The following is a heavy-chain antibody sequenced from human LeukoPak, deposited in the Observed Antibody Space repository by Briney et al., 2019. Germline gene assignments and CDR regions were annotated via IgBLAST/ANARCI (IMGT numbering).Heavy chain of an antibody. V-gene: IGHV1-2*04. CDR3: ARGPGAGYSTGGVYGMDV. J-gene: IGHJ6*02. Sequence: ASVKVSCKASGYTFTGYYMHWVRQAPGQGLEWMGWINPNSGGTNYAQKFQGWVTMTRDTSISTAYMELSRLRSDDTAVYYCARGPGAGYSTGGVYGMDVWGQGTTVTVSS. D-gene: IGHD6-13*01. CDR2: INPNSGGT. CDR1: GYTFTGYY.